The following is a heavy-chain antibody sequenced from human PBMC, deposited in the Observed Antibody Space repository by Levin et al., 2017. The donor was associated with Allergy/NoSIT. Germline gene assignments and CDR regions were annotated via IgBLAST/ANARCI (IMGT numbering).Heavy chain of an antibody. CDR2: IYTSGST. CDR3: ARTWIQLWPPRGAPYWYFDL. J-gene: IGHJ2*01. V-gene: IGHV4-4*07. D-gene: IGHD5-18*01. Sequence: SQTLSLTCTVSGGSISSYYWSWIRQPAGKGLEWIGRIYTSGSTNYNPSLKSRVTMSVDTSKNQFSLKLSSVTAADTAVYYWARTWIQLWPPRGAPYWYFDLWGRGTLVTVSS. CDR1: GGSISSYY.